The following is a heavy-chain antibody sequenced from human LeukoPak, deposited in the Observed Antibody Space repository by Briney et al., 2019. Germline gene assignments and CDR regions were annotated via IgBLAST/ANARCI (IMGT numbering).Heavy chain of an antibody. V-gene: IGHV3-7*01. CDR3: VREGPPQGRPWSGWYPFDF. Sequence: SGGSLRLSCAASGFTFSSYWMTWVRQAPGKGLEWVANIRGDGSERFYVGYLKGRFTISRDNAKNSLHLQMNSLRVDDTAVYYCVREGPPQGRPWSGWYPFDFWGQGILVTVSS. J-gene: IGHJ4*02. CDR2: IRGDGSER. CDR1: GFTFSSYW. D-gene: IGHD3-3*01.